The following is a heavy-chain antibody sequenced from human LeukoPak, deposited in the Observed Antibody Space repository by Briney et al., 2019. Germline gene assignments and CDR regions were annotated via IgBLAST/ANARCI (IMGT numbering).Heavy chain of an antibody. CDR3: ISSSPSFDY. Sequence: GGSLRLSCAASGFTFSSYSMNWDRQAPGVGLEWVSSIGSTGTYTYYADSVKGRFTISRDDAKNSLYLQMSSLRAEDSAVYYCISSSPSFDYWGQGTLVTVSS. J-gene: IGHJ4*02. V-gene: IGHV3-21*01. CDR1: GFTFSSYS. CDR2: IGSTGTYT.